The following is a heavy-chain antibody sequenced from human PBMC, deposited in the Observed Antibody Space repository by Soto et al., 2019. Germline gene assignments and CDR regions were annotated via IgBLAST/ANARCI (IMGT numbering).Heavy chain of an antibody. CDR1: GGSMTGYY. CDR2: IYRSGDT. CDR3: ARGSAAGVDYGMDV. V-gene: IGHV4-4*07. J-gene: IGHJ6*02. D-gene: IGHD6-13*01. Sequence: SLTCSVSGGSMTGYYWSWIRQPAGKGLEWIGRIYRSGDTNYNPSLKSRVIMSVDTSKNKFSLKVSSVTAADTAVYFCARGSAAGVDYGMDVWGQGTTVTVSS.